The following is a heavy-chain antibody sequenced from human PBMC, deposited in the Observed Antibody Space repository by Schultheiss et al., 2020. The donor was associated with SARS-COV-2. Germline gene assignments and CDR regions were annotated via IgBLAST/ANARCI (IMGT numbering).Heavy chain of an antibody. Sequence: GGSLRLSCAASGFTFSTYSMNWVRQAPGKGLEWVAVIWYDGSNKYYADSVKGRFTISRDNPKNTLYLQMNSLRAEDTAVYYCARGLAVAGTPSGWGQGTLVTVSS. D-gene: IGHD6-19*01. CDR1: GFTFSTYS. J-gene: IGHJ4*02. CDR2: IWYDGSNK. V-gene: IGHV3-33*08. CDR3: ARGLAVAGTPSG.